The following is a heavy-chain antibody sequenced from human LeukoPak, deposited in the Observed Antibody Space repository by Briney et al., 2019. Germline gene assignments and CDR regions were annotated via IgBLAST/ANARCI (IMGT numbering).Heavy chain of an antibody. CDR2: INHSGST. CDR1: GGSFSGYY. Sequence: PSETLSLTCAVYGGSFSGYYWSWIRQPPGKGLEWIGEINHSGSTNYNPSLKSRVTISVDTSKNQFSLKLSSVTAADTAVYYCARGRYGYSWFDPWGQGTPVTVSS. CDR3: ARGRYGYSWFDP. J-gene: IGHJ5*02. V-gene: IGHV4-34*01. D-gene: IGHD5-18*01.